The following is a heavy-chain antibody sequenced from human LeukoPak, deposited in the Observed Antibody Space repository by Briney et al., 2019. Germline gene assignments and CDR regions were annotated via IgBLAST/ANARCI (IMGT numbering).Heavy chain of an antibody. Sequence: ASVKVSCKASGHTFTGYYMHWVRQAPGQGLEWMGRINPNSGGTNYAQKFQGRVTMTRDTSISTAYMELSRLRSDDTAVYYCARARRYNWNDGWFDPWGQGTQVTVSS. CDR1: GHTFTGYY. CDR3: ARARRYNWNDGWFDP. V-gene: IGHV1-2*06. J-gene: IGHJ5*02. CDR2: INPNSGGT. D-gene: IGHD1-1*01.